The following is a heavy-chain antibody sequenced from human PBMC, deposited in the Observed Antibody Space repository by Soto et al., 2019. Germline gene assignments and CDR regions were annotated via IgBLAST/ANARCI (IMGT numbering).Heavy chain of an antibody. CDR1: GFTFSDYY. CDR3: AREDIVVVPAAMKKPNIWFDP. D-gene: IGHD2-2*01. V-gene: IGHV3-11*01. Sequence: PGGSLRLSCAASGFTFSDYYMSWIRQAPGKGLEWVSYISSSGSTIYYADSVKGRFTISRDNAKNSLYLQMNSLRAEDTAVYYCAREDIVVVPAAMKKPNIWFDPWGQGTLVTVSS. J-gene: IGHJ5*02. CDR2: ISSSGSTI.